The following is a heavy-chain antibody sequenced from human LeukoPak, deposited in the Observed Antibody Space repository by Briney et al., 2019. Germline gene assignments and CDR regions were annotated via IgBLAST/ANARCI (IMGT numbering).Heavy chain of an antibody. J-gene: IGHJ4*02. D-gene: IGHD6-13*01. CDR2: INHSGSA. V-gene: IGHV4-34*01. CDR1: GGSFSGYY. CDR3: ARGSYSSSWYSAPYYFDY. Sequence: SETLSLTCAVYGGSFSGYYWSWIRQPPGKGLEWIGEINHSGSANYNPSLKSRVTISVDTSKNQFSLKLSSVTAADTAVYYCARGSYSSSWYSAPYYFDYWGQGTLATVSS.